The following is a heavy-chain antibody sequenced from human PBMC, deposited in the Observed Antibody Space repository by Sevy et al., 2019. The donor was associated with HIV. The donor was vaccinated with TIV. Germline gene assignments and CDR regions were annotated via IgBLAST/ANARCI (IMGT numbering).Heavy chain of an antibody. CDR1: GDSVSSNSAA. J-gene: IGHJ6*02. D-gene: IGHD6-19*01. Sequence: QSQTLSLTCAISGDSVSSNSAAWNWIRQSPSRGLEWLGRTYYRSKWYNDYAVSVKSRITINPDTSKNQFSLQLNSVTPEDTAVYYCARGGRKIAVAGDNYYYYGMDVWGQGTTVTVSS. CDR2: TYYRSKWYN. V-gene: IGHV6-1*01. CDR3: ARGGRKIAVAGDNYYYYGMDV.